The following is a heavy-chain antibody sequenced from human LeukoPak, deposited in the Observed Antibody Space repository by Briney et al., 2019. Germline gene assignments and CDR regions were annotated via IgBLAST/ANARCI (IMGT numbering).Heavy chain of an antibody. J-gene: IGHJ4*02. CDR1: GYIFADYY. Sequence: ASVKVSCKASGYIFADYYIHWVRQAPGQGLEWMGWINPNSGGTKYAQKFQGRVTMTRDTSINTAYMELNGLRSDDTAVYYCARDRNDYWGQGTLVTVSS. CDR3: ARDRNDY. V-gene: IGHV1-2*02. CDR2: INPNSGGT.